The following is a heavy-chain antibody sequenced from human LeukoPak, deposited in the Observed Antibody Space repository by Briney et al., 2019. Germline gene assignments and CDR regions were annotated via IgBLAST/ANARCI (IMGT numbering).Heavy chain of an antibody. CDR1: GFTFSTYW. J-gene: IGHJ4*02. Sequence: GGSLRLSCATPGFTFSTYWMSWVRQAPGKGLEWVANIKQDGSETYYADSVKGRFTIFRDNAKNSLYLQMDSLRVEDTAVYYCANGDGFDYWGQGTLVIVSS. CDR3: ANGDGFDY. V-gene: IGHV3-7*01. D-gene: IGHD5-24*01. CDR2: IKQDGSET.